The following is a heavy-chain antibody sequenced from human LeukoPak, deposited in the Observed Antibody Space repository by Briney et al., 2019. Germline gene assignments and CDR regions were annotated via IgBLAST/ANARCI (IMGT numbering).Heavy chain of an antibody. V-gene: IGHV4-39*01. Sequence: SETLSLTCTVSGGSISSSSYYWGWIRQPPGKGLEWIGSIYYSGSTYYNPSLKSRVTISVDTSKNQFSLKLSSVTAADTAVYYCASFYYGSGSYSRLAYFDYWGQGTLVTVSS. CDR3: ASFYYGSGSYSRLAYFDY. CDR1: GGSISSSSYY. D-gene: IGHD3-10*01. J-gene: IGHJ4*02. CDR2: IYYSGST.